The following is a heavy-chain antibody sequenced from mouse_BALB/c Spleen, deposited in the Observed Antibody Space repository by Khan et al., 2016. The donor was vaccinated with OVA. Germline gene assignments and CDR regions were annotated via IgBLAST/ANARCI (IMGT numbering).Heavy chain of an antibody. Sequence: VQLQQSGADLAKPGASLEMSCKASGYTFATYWLHWVKQRPEKGLEWIGYIDPSTRYTEYKQKFQDKAILTADNYTSTAYMQLSSLKSEDPAVYYCSRIGLYGIVAYWGQGTLVTVCA. J-gene: IGHJ3*01. D-gene: IGHD2-1*01. CDR3: SRIGLYGIVAY. CDR2: IDPSTRYT. CDR1: GYTFATYW. V-gene: IGHV1-7*01.